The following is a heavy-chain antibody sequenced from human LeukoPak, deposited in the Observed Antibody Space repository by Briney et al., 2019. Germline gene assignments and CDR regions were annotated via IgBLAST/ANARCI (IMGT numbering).Heavy chain of an antibody. CDR2: ISSSGST. Sequence: NSSETLSLTCTVSGDSISSGDYYWSWIRQPAGKGLEWIGRISSSGSTNYNPSLKSRVTISVDTSKNQFSLKLSSVTAADTAVYYCARDPSSEGYGSGSYYNGGAVWGQGTLVTVSS. D-gene: IGHD3-10*01. J-gene: IGHJ4*02. CDR3: ARDPSSEGYGSGSYYNGGAV. V-gene: IGHV4-61*02. CDR1: GDSISSGDYY.